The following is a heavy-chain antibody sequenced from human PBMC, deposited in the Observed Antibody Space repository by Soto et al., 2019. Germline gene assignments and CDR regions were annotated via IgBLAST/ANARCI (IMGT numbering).Heavy chain of an antibody. CDR2: ISYDGSNK. J-gene: IGHJ4*02. CDR1: GFTFSSYG. D-gene: IGHD3-10*01. CDR3: AKDGEEYYGSGSYPTFDY. V-gene: IGHV3-30*18. Sequence: PGGSLRLSCAASGFTFSSYGMHWVRQAPGKGLEWVAVISYDGSNKYYADSVKGRFTISRDNSKNTLYLQMNSLRAEDTAVYYCAKDGEEYYGSGSYPTFDYWGQGTLVTVSS.